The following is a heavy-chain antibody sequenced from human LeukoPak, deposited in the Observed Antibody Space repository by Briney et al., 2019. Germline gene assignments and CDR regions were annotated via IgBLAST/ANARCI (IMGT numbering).Heavy chain of an antibody. CDR2: IYYSGST. CDR1: GGSISSYY. D-gene: IGHD5-24*01. J-gene: IGHJ4*02. Sequence: PSETLSLTCTVSGGSISSYYWSWIRQPPGKGPEWIGYIYYSGSTNYNPSLKSRVTISVDTSKNQFSLKLSSVTAADTAVYYCARGRRDGYNKAPYFDYWGQGTLVTVSS. CDR3: ARGRRDGYNKAPYFDY. V-gene: IGHV4-59*01.